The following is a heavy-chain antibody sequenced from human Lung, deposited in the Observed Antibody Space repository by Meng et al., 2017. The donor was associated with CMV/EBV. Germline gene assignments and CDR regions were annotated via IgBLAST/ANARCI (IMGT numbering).Heavy chain of an antibody. D-gene: IGHD6-13*01. CDR3: ARTGEVAAAGYDY. CDR2: INHSGST. J-gene: IGHJ4*02. Sequence: WAVYGGSFSGYYWSWSRQPPGKGLEWIGEINHSGSTNYNPSLKSRVTISVDTSKNQFSLKLSSVTAADTAVYYCARTGEVAAAGYDYWGQGTLVTVSS. CDR1: GGSFSGYY. V-gene: IGHV4-34*01.